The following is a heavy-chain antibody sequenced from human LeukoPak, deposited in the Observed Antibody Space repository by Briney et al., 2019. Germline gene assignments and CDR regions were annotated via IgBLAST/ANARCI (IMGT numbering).Heavy chain of an antibody. Sequence: PGGSLRLSCAASGFTFSTYGMHWVRQAPGKGLEWVALISYDGSDKDYTDSVKGRFTISRDNSNNILYLQMNSLRPEDSGVYYCAKDGYDFWSGNLYYFDYWGQGTLVTVSS. D-gene: IGHD3-3*01. J-gene: IGHJ4*02. CDR1: GFTFSTYG. CDR2: ISYDGSDK. CDR3: AKDGYDFWSGNLYYFDY. V-gene: IGHV3-30*19.